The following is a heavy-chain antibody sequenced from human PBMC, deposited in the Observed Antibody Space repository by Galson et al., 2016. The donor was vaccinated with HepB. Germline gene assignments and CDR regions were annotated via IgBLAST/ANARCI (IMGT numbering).Heavy chain of an antibody. CDR3: AKIPGGDWEIDY. Sequence: SLRLSCAASGFTFSSNWMGWVRQSPGKGLEWVGNIKPDGSGKYYADSVKGRFTISRDNARSSLYLQMSSLRAEDTAIYYCAKIPGGDWEIDYWGQGTLVTVSS. J-gene: IGHJ4*02. D-gene: IGHD2-21*02. CDR2: IKPDGSGK. CDR1: GFTFSSNW. V-gene: IGHV3-7*03.